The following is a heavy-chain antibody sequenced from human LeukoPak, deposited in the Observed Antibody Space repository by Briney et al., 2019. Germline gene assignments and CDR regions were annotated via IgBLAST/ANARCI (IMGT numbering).Heavy chain of an antibody. V-gene: IGHV4-39*07. D-gene: IGHD1-26*01. Sequence: SETLSLTCTVSGGSISSSSHYWGWIRQPPGKGLEWIGSIYYSGSTYYNPSLKSRVTISVDTSKNQFSLKLSSVTAADTAVYYCARAKVGASIGYWGQGTLVTVSS. CDR3: ARAKVGASIGY. J-gene: IGHJ4*02. CDR2: IYYSGST. CDR1: GGSISSSSHY.